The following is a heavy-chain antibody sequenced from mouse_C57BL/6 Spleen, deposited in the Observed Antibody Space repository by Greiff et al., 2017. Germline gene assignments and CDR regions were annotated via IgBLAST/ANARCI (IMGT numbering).Heavy chain of an antibody. J-gene: IGHJ3*01. CDR1: GYAFSSSW. Sequence: VQLQESGPELVKPGASVKISCKASGYAFSSSWMNWVKQRPGKGLEWIGRIYPGDGATNYNGKFKGKATLTADKSSSTAYMQLSSLTSEDSAVYFCARSPTMVPKFAYWGQGTLVTVSA. CDR3: ARSPTMVPKFAY. CDR2: IYPGDGAT. D-gene: IGHD2-10*01. V-gene: IGHV1-82*01.